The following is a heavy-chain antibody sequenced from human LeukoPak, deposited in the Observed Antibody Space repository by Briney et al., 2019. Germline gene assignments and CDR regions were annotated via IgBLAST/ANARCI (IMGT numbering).Heavy chain of an antibody. Sequence: PGGSLRLSCAASGFTFSSYSMNWVRQAPGKGLEWVSSISSSSSYIYYADSVKGRFTISRDNAKNSLYLQMNSLRAEDTAVYYCARGDYGGNYVTEMIDYWGQGTLVIVSS. V-gene: IGHV3-21*01. J-gene: IGHJ4*02. D-gene: IGHD4-17*01. CDR3: ARGDYGGNYVTEMIDY. CDR1: GFTFSSYS. CDR2: ISSSSSYI.